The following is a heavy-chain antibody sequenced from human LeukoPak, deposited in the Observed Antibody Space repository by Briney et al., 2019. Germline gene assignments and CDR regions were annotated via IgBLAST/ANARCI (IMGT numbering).Heavy chain of an antibody. CDR2: MNPNSGNT. J-gene: IGHJ6*02. Sequence: ASVKVSCKASGYTFTSYDINWVRQATGQGLEWMGWMNPNSGNTGYAQKFQGRVTMTRNTSISTAYMELSSLRSEDTAVYYCARCPNVLGGSGWYVGHYDGMDVWGQGTTVTVSS. D-gene: IGHD6-19*01. CDR3: ARCPNVLGGSGWYVGHYDGMDV. CDR1: GYTFTSYD. V-gene: IGHV1-8*01.